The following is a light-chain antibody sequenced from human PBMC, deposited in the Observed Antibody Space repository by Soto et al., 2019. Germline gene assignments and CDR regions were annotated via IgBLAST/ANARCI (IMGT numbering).Light chain of an antibody. Sequence: QSVLNQPASVSGAPGQSITIPRTGTSGDVGGYNLVSWYQQHPGKAPKLMIYEVTERPSGVSNRFSGSKSGNTASLTISGLQPDDEADYYCCSYAGNSEVFGTGTKVTVL. J-gene: IGLJ1*01. V-gene: IGLV2-23*02. CDR3: CSYAGNSEV. CDR1: SGDVGGYNL. CDR2: EVT.